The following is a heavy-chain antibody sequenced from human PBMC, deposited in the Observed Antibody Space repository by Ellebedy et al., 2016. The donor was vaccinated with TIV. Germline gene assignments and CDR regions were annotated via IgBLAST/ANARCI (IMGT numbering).Heavy chain of an antibody. CDR1: GYTFTDYY. CDR3: ERTSGAGSFYH. D-gene: IGHD1-26*01. V-gene: IGHV1-2*02. Sequence: AASVKVSCKASGYTFTDYYLHWVRQAPGQGLEWMGWINPTSGGTNYAQKFQGRVTITRDTSIRTAYMELSGLRTDDTAVYFCERTSGAGSFYHWGQGPLFTVSS. CDR2: INPTSGGT. J-gene: IGHJ4*02.